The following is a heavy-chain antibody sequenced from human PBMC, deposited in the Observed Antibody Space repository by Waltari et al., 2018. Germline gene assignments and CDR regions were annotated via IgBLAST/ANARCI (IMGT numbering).Heavy chain of an antibody. V-gene: IGHV4-38-2*02. Sequence: QVKLQESGPGLVRPSETLSLTCLVSDQSLKSGFYWGWLRLPPGQGLEWIGSVDHSGATHHNPSLSRRVTIAGDTSKNQVFLRLASVTAADTGMYYCARDHSTSWSHDAYDVWGPGTMVTVAS. CDR1: DQSLKSGFY. J-gene: IGHJ3*01. D-gene: IGHD2-2*01. CDR3: ARDHSTSWSHDAYDV. CDR2: VDHSGAT.